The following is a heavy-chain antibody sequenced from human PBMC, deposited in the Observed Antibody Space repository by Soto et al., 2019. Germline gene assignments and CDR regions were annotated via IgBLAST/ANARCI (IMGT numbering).Heavy chain of an antibody. J-gene: IGHJ6*02. CDR3: ARDTMVRGVMGNYYYYGMDV. CDR1: GGSVSSGSYY. D-gene: IGHD3-10*01. V-gene: IGHV4-61*01. CDR2: IYYSGTT. Sequence: SETLSLTCTVSGGSVSSGSYYWSWIRQPPGKGLEWIGHIYYSGTTNYNPSFRSRVTVSVDTSKNQFSLKLSSVTAADTAVYYCARDTMVRGVMGNYYYYGMDVWGQGTTVTVSS.